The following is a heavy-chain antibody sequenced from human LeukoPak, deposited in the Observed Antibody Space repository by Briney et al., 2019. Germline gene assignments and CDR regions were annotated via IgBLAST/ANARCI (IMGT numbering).Heavy chain of an antibody. CDR3: ARQGYCSGGSCYPGGYYFDY. CDR2: IYYSGST. D-gene: IGHD2-15*01. Sequence: SETLSLTCTVSGGSISSSSYNWGWIRQPPGKGLEWIGSIYYSGSTYYNPSLKSRVTISVDTSKNQFSLKLSSVTAADTAVYYYARQGYCSGGSCYPGGYYFDYWGQGTLVTVSS. CDR1: GGSISSSSYN. V-gene: IGHV4-39*01. J-gene: IGHJ4*02.